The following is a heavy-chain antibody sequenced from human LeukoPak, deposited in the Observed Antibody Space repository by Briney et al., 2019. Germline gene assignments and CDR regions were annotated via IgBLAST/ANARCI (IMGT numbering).Heavy chain of an antibody. V-gene: IGHV4-34*01. Sequence: SETLSLTCAVYGGSFSGYYWSWIRQPPGKGLEWIGEINHSGSTNYNPSLKSRVTISVDTSKNQFSLKLSSVTAADTAVYYCARAGYSSSSGYFDYWGQGTLVTVSS. J-gene: IGHJ4*02. CDR2: INHSGST. D-gene: IGHD6-6*01. CDR3: ARAGYSSSSGYFDY. CDR1: GGSFSGYY.